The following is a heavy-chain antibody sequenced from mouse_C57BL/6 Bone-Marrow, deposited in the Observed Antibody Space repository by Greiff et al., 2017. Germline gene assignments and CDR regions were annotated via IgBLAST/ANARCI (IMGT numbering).Heavy chain of an antibody. J-gene: IGHJ2*01. CDR2: ISSGGDYI. CDR3: TTNWDGVDY. V-gene: IGHV5-9-1*02. CDR1: GFTFSSYA. Sequence: EVMLVESGEGLVKPGGSLKLSCAAPGFTFSSYAMSWVRQTPEKRLEWVAYISSGGDYIYYADTVKGRFTISRDNARNTLYLQMSSLKSEDTAMYYCTTNWDGVDYWGQGTTLTVSS. D-gene: IGHD4-1*01.